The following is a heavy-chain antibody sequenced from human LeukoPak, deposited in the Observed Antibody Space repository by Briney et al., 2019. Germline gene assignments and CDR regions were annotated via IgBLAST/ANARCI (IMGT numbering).Heavy chain of an antibody. D-gene: IGHD3-9*01. J-gene: IGHJ6*03. CDR2: IYPGDSDT. V-gene: IGHV5-51*01. CDR3: ARHVFSALDYDILTGYYYMDV. Sequence: GESLKISCQGYGYTFTSYWIAWVRQMPGKGLEWMGIIYPGDSDTRYSPSFQGQVTISADKSISTAYLQWSSLKASDTAMYYCARHVFSALDYDILTGYYYMDVWGKGTTVTISS. CDR1: GYTFTSYW.